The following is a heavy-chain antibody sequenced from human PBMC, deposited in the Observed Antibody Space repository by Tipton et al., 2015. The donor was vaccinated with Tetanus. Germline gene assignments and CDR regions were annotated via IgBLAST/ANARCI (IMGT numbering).Heavy chain of an antibody. V-gene: IGHV3-23*01. J-gene: IGHJ4*02. CDR3: AGPSIVVVTAIRSY. CDR2: ISGSGGST. D-gene: IGHD2-21*02. Sequence: SLRLSCAASGFTFSSYAMSWVRQAPGKGLEWVSAISGSGGSTYYADSVKGRFTISRDNSKNTLYLQMNSLRAEDTAVYYCAGPSIVVVTAIRSYWGQGTLVTVSS. CDR1: GFTFSSYA.